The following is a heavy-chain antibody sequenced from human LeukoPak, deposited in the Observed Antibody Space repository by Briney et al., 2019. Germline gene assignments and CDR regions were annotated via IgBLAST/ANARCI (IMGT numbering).Heavy chain of an antibody. CDR1: GFTFSSYA. V-gene: IGHV3-23*01. CDR3: ARAPRGYSYRPYYYYYYYMDV. CDR2: ISGSGGST. D-gene: IGHD5-18*01. J-gene: IGHJ6*03. Sequence: PGGSLRLSCAASGFTFSSYAMSWVRQAPGKGLEWVSAISGSGGSTYYADSVKGRFTISRDNAKNSLYLQMNSLRAEDTAVYYCARAPRGYSYRPYYYYYYYMDVWGKGTTVTVSS.